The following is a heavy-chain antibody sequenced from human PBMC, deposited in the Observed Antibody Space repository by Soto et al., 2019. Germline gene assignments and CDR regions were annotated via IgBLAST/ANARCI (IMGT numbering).Heavy chain of an antibody. CDR2: IYSGGST. J-gene: IGHJ4*02. Sequence: EVQLVESGGGLVQPGGSLRLSCAASGFTVSSNYMSWVRQAPGKGLEWVSVIYSGGSTYYADSVKGRFTISRDNSKNTLYLQMNSLRGEDTAVYYCARGGSNSWYWTYYFDYWGQGTLVTVSS. CDR1: GFTVSSNY. CDR3: ARGGSNSWYWTYYFDY. D-gene: IGHD6-13*01. V-gene: IGHV3-66*01.